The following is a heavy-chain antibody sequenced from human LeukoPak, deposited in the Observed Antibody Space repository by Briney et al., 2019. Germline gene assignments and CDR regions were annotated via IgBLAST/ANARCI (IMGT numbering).Heavy chain of an antibody. CDR3: ATGGNFYYSH. CDR1: GFTFSSYA. V-gene: IGHV3-23*01. CDR2: ISGSGGST. D-gene: IGHD4-11*01. J-gene: IGHJ1*01. Sequence: GGSLRLSCAASGFTFSSYAMSWVRQAPGKGLEWVSAISGSGGSTYYADSVKGRFSISKDISKNTLSLQMNSLRAEDTAVYSCATGGNFYYSHWGQGTLVTVSS.